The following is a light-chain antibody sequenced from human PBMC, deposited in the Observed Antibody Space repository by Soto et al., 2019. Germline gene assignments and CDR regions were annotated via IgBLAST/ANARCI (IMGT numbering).Light chain of an antibody. Sequence: IQMTQSPSSVSASVGDTVTITCRASQGIRSWLAWYQQKPGTAPKILIYGTSTLRSGVPSRFSGSGSGTEFTLTISSMQPDDFATFYCQQYNGYSRTFGQGTKVDIK. CDR1: QGIRSW. J-gene: IGKJ1*01. V-gene: IGKV1-5*01. CDR2: GTS. CDR3: QQYNGYSRT.